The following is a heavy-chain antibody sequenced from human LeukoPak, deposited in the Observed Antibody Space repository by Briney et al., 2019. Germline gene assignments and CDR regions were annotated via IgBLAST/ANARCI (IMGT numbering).Heavy chain of an antibody. D-gene: IGHD6-25*01. CDR3: ARDLSVHERYGMDV. V-gene: IGHV4-39*07. CDR1: GGSISGSSYY. Sequence: KASETLSLTCTVSGGSISGSSYYWGWIRQPPGKGLEWIGSIYYSGSTYYNPSLKSRVTISVDTSKNQFSLKLSSVTAADTAVYYCARDLSVHERYGMDVWGQGTTVTVSS. J-gene: IGHJ6*02. CDR2: IYYSGST.